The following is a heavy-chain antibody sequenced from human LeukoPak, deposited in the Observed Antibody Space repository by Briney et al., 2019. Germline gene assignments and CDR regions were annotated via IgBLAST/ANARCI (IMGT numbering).Heavy chain of an antibody. Sequence: SETLSLTCAVYGGSFSGYYWSWIRQPPGKGLEWIGEINHSRSTNYNPSLKSRVTISVDTSKNQFSLKLSSVTAADTAVYYCARATPYSSSWYVDYFDYWGQGTLVTVSS. J-gene: IGHJ4*02. CDR1: GGSFSGYY. D-gene: IGHD6-13*01. CDR3: ARATPYSSSWYVDYFDY. CDR2: INHSRST. V-gene: IGHV4-34*01.